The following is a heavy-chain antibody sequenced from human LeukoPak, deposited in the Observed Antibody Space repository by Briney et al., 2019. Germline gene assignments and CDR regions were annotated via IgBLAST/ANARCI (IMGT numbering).Heavy chain of an antibody. J-gene: IGHJ4*02. CDR2: IYSGGST. V-gene: IGHV3-66*02. CDR3: ARAQRYYYDSSGYYPDY. D-gene: IGHD3-22*01. Sequence: GGSLRLSCAASRFTVSSNYMSWVRQAPGKGLEWVSVIYSGGSTYYADSVKGRFTISRDNSKNTLYLQMNSLRAEDTAVYYCARAQRYYYDSSGYYPDYWGQGTLVTVSS. CDR1: RFTVSSNY.